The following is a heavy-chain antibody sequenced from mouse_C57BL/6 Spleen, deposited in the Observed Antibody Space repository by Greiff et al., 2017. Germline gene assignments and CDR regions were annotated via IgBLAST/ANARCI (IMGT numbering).Heavy chain of an antibody. CDR1: GYTFTGYW. Sequence: QVQLKESGAELMKPGASVKLSCKATGYTFTGYWIEWVKQRPGHGLEWIGEILPGSGSTNYNEKFKGKATFTADTSSNPAYMQLSSLTTEDSAIYYCARSDDYDGDPFAYWGQGTLVTVSA. D-gene: IGHD2-4*01. V-gene: IGHV1-9*01. J-gene: IGHJ3*01. CDR3: ARSDDYDGDPFAY. CDR2: ILPGSGST.